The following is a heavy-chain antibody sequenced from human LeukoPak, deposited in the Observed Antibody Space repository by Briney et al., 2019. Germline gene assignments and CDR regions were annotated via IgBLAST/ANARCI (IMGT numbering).Heavy chain of an antibody. J-gene: IGHJ3*02. Sequence: GGSLRLSCAASGFTFDRCAMKWVRQAPGKGLEWVAVIRSGGGGPQYADSVKGRFTISRDNSKNTLYLQMNSLRAEDTAVYYCARSNYYESRSWGFDIWGHGTMVTVSS. D-gene: IGHD3-22*01. CDR3: ARSNYYESRSWGFDI. CDR1: GFTFDRCA. CDR2: IRSGGGGP. V-gene: IGHV3-23*01.